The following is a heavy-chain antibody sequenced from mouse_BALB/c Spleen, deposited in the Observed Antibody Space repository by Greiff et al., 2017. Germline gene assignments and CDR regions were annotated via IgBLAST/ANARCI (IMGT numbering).Heavy chain of an antibody. CDR3: ARHDKGYAMDY. CDR1: GFAFSSYD. V-gene: IGHV5-12-1*01. CDR2: ISSGGGST. J-gene: IGHJ4*01. Sequence: EVQLVESGGGLVKPGGSLNLSCAASGFAFSSYDISWVRQTPEKRLEWVAYISSGGGSTYYPDTVKGRFTISRDNAKNTLYLKMSSLKSEYTAMYYCARHDKGYAMDYWGQGTSVTVSS.